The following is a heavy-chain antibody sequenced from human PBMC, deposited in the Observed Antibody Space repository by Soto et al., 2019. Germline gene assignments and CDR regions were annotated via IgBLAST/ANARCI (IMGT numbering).Heavy chain of an antibody. Sequence: SETLSLTCTFSGGSFSSYFWTWMRQSPGGGLEWLGFVYTTGATRYNPSLNGRVTMSVDTPKNQFSLILSSVTAADTAMYFCARFQFCSGTDCYRPFDMWGQGIKVTVSS. V-gene: IGHV4-4*07. CDR2: VYTTGAT. D-gene: IGHD2-15*01. CDR1: GGSFSSYF. CDR3: ARFQFCSGTDCYRPFDM. J-gene: IGHJ3*02.